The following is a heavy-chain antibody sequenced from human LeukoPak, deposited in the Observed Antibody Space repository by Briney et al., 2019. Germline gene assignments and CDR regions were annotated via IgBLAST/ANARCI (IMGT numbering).Heavy chain of an antibody. J-gene: IGHJ4*02. CDR2: IYYSGST. V-gene: IGHV4-39*07. CDR3: ASPPPGILTGYYSYYFDY. CDR1: GGSISSSSYY. D-gene: IGHD3-9*01. Sequence: PSETLSLTCTVSGGSISSSSYYWGWIRQPPGKGLEWIGSIYYSGSTYYNPSLKSRVTISVDTSKNQFSLKLSSVTAADTAVYYCASPPPGILTGYYSYYFDYWGQGTLVTVSS.